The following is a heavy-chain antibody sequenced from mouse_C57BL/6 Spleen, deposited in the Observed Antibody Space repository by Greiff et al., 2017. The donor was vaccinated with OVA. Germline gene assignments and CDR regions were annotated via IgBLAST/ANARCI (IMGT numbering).Heavy chain of an antibody. J-gene: IGHJ4*01. CDR3: ARNEGHYDYYAMDY. D-gene: IGHD1-2*01. CDR2: IWTGGGT. V-gene: IGHV2-9-1*01. CDR1: GFSLTSYA. Sequence: VMLVESGPGLVAPSQSLSITCTVSGFSLTSYAISWVRQPPGKGLEWLGVIWTGGGTNYNSALKSRLSISKDNSKSQVFLKMNSLQTDDTARYYCARNEGHYDYYAMDYWGQGTSVTVSS.